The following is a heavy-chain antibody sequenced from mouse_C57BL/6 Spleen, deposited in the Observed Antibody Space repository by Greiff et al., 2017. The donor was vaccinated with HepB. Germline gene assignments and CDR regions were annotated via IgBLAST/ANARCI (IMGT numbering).Heavy chain of an antibody. CDR2: IYPGDGDT. J-gene: IGHJ3*01. V-gene: IGHV1-82*01. D-gene: IGHD1-1*01. CDR1: GYAFSSSW. Sequence: VQLQQSGPELVKPGASVKISCKASGYAFSSSWMNWVKQRPGKGLEWIGRIYPGDGDTNYNGKFKGKATLTADKSSSTAYMQLSSLTSEDSAVYLCAREDYYGSSYEAYWGQGTLVTVSA. CDR3: AREDYYGSSYEAY.